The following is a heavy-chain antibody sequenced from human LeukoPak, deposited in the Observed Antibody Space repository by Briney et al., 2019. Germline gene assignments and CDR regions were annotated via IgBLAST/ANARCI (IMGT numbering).Heavy chain of an antibody. J-gene: IGHJ4*02. CDR1: GFTFSSYA. D-gene: IGHD1-1*01. CDR3: AKDRTGYGYFDY. Sequence: GGSLRLSCAASGFTFSSYAMSWVPQAPGKGLEWVSGISGSGGSTHYADSVKGRFTISRDNSKSTLYLQMNSLRAEDTAVYYCAKDRTGYGYFDYWGQGTLVTVSS. V-gene: IGHV3-23*01. CDR2: ISGSGGST.